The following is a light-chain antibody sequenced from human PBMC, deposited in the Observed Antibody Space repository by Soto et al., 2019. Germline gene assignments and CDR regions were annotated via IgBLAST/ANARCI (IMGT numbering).Light chain of an antibody. V-gene: IGLV1-51*01. J-gene: IGLJ2*01. CDR1: SSNIGGNA. CDR2: DNN. CDR3: GTRDSSSTFVV. Sequence: QSALTQPSSVSAAPGQTVTISCSGSSSNIGGNAVSWYQQFPGTTPRLLIYDNNQRPSGIPDRFSGSKTGTSATLGITGLQTGDEADYFCGTRDSSSTFVVFGGGTKLTVL.